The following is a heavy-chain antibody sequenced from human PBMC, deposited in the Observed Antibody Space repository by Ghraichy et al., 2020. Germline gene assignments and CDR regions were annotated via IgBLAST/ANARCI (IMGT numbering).Heavy chain of an antibody. CDR1: GFTFSSYW. CDR3: ARPVQKWLRETEAFHI. Sequence: GESLNISCAASGFTFSSYWMNWVRQPPGKGLEWVAHIKEDGSQKYYVDSVKGRFTISRDNAKNSLYLQMNSLRAEDTAVYYCARPVQKWLRETEAFHIWGQGTMVTVSS. V-gene: IGHV3-7*03. J-gene: IGHJ3*02. CDR2: IKEDGSQK. D-gene: IGHD5-12*01.